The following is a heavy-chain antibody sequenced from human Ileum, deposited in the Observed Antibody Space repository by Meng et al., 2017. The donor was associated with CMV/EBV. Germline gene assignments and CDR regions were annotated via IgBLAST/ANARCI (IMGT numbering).Heavy chain of an antibody. CDR2: INPESGDT. J-gene: IGHJ6*02. D-gene: IGHD5-12*01. V-gene: IGHV1-2*02. Sequence: ASVKVSCKASGYSFYGYYMHWVRQAPGQGPEWMGWINPESGDTKYAQKFQGRVTMTKDTSISTAYMELSRLRSDDTDVYYCARKLSGGYRGYRRGMDVWGQGTAVTVSS. CDR3: ARKLSGGYRGYRRGMDV. CDR1: GYSFYGYY.